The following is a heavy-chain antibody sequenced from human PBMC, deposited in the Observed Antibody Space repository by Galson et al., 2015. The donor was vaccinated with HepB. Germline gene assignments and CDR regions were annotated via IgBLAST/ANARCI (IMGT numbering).Heavy chain of an antibody. CDR1: GGTFSSYA. CDR3: ARINSGSGYDAFDI. J-gene: IGHJ3*02. CDR2: IIPIFGIA. D-gene: IGHD1-26*01. Sequence: SVKVSCKASGGTFSSYAISWVRQAPGQGLEWMGGIIPIFGIANYAQKFQGRVTITADKSTSTAYMELSSLRSEDTAVYYCARINSGSGYDAFDIWGQGTMVTVSS. V-gene: IGHV1-69*10.